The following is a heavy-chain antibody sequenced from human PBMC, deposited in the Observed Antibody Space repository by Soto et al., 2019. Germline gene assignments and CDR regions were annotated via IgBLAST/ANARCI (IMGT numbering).Heavy chain of an antibody. CDR1: GGSFNSHA. J-gene: IGHJ5*01. Sequence: QVQLLQSGSEVKKPGSSVKVSCKASGGSFNSHAYSWVRRAPGQGLDWMGKIVPVLGTPDSAPKSQASLTITAAESTSTVHTEVSRLTSDDTAVYYCARASNYYGRGLRWFDSWGQGTMVTVSS. CDR3: ARASNYYGRGLRWFDS. CDR2: IVPVLGTP. V-gene: IGHV1-69*11. D-gene: IGHD3-10*01.